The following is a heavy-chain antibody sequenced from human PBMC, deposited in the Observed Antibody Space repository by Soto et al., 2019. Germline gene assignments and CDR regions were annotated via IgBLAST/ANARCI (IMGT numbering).Heavy chain of an antibody. D-gene: IGHD6-13*01. CDR2: ISWDGGST. CDR1: GFTFDDYT. Sequence: PGGSLRLSCAASGFTFDDYTMHWVRQAPGKGLEWVSLISWDGGSTYYADSVKGRFTISRDNSKNSLYLQMNSLRTEDTALYYCAKDRSSSYYYYGMDVWGQGTTVTVSS. J-gene: IGHJ6*02. V-gene: IGHV3-43*01. CDR3: AKDRSSSYYYYGMDV.